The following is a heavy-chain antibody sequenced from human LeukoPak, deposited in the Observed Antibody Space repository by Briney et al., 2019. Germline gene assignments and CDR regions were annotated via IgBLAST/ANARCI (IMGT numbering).Heavy chain of an antibody. CDR3: ARMTLVVVVTAIRYYYYYMDV. J-gene: IGHJ6*03. CDR2: IRYDGSGK. CDR1: AITFSSHG. V-gene: IGHV3-30*02. D-gene: IGHD2-21*02. Sequence: GGSLRLSCAASAITFSSHGLHWVRQTPGKGLEWVAFIRYDGSGKYYGDSVKGRFTLSRDNSKNTLYLQMNSLRAEDTAVYYCARMTLVVVVTAIRYYYYYMDVWGKGTTVTVSS.